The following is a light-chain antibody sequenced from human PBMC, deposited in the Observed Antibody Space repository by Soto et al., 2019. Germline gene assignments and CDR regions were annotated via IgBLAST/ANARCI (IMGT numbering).Light chain of an antibody. Sequence: DIQLTQSPSFLSASVGDRVTITCRASQGISTYLAWYQQKPGKAPKLLIYGAFILQNGVPSRFSGSGSGTEFTLTISSLQPEDFATYYCQQLNSYPPITVGQGTRLEIK. V-gene: IGKV1-9*01. CDR1: QGISTY. J-gene: IGKJ5*01. CDR3: QQLNSYPPIT. CDR2: GAF.